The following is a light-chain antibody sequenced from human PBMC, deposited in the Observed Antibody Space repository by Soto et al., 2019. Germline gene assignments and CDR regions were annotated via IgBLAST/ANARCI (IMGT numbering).Light chain of an antibody. CDR3: SSYTSSSTR. CDR1: SSDVGGYNY. V-gene: IGLV2-14*01. J-gene: IGLJ1*01. Sequence: QSVLTQPASVSGSPGQSITISCTRTSSDVGGYNYVSWYQQHPGKAPKLMIYDVSNRPSGVSNRFSGSKSGNTASLTISGLQAEDEADYYCSSYTSSSTRFGTGTKLTVL. CDR2: DVS.